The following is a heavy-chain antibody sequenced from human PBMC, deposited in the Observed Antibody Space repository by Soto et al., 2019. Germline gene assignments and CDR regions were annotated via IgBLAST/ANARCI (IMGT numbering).Heavy chain of an antibody. CDR1: GDAISSNY. CDR3: AAGYVARFDF. CDR2: IYHSGST. J-gene: IGHJ4*02. Sequence: SETLSLTCSVSGDAISSNYWSWIRQPPGKGLEWVGYIYHSGSTNYNPSVKNRVTQSLDTSKNQFSLKLSSVTSADTAVYYCAAGYVARFDFWGQGVLVTVSS. V-gene: IGHV4-59*01. D-gene: IGHD5-12*01.